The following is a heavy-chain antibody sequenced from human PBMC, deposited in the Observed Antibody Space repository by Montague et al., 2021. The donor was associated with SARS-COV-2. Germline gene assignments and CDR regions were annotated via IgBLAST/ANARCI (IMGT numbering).Heavy chain of an antibody. Sequence: SLRLSCAASGFIFSGYAMTWVRQAPGKGLEWVSGITGSFHATYXXXSXXXRFXISRDNSKNTLFLQMNSLRAEDTAVYYCARVLGTVATSFHRGYFDYWGPGSLVTVSS. J-gene: IGHJ4*02. D-gene: IGHD4-17*01. V-gene: IGHV3-23*01. CDR2: ITGSFHAT. CDR3: ARVLGTVATSFHRGYFDY. CDR1: GFIFSGYA.